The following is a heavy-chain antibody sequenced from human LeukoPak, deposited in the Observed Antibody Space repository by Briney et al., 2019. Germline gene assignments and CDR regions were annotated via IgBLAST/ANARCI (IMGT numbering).Heavy chain of an antibody. Sequence: GRSLRLSCAASGFTFSSYGMHWVRQAPGKGLEWVAVIWYDGSNKYYADSVKGRFTISRDNSKNTLYLQMNSLRAEDTAVYYCARDQYCSSTSCSDRAFDIWGQGTMVTVSS. CDR1: GFTFSSYG. J-gene: IGHJ3*02. D-gene: IGHD2-2*01. CDR2: IWYDGSNK. CDR3: ARDQYCSSTSCSDRAFDI. V-gene: IGHV3-33*01.